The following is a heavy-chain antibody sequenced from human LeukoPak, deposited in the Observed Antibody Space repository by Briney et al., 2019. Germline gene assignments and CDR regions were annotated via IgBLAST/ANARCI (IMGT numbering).Heavy chain of an antibody. CDR1: GYTFTTSW. CDR3: AILNHPDGRVY. J-gene: IGHJ4*02. D-gene: IGHD5-24*01. CDR2: IYAGNSDT. Sequence: GESLKISCQGFGYTFTTSWIVWVRQLPGKGLEWMAIIYAGNSDTKYSPSFQGQVSISTDRSISTAYLQWSSLQASDTAIYFCAILNHPDGRVYWGQGTLVIVSS. V-gene: IGHV5-51*01.